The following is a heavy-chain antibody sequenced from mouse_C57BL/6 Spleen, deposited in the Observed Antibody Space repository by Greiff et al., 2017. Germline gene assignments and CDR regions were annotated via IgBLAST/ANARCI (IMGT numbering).Heavy chain of an antibody. CDR2: IWSDGST. D-gene: IGHD2-4*01. V-gene: IGHV2-6-1*01. CDR1: GFSLTSYG. CDR3: ARHADDYDVAMDY. Sequence: VKLVESGPGLVAPSQSLSITCTVSGFSLTSYGVHWVRQPPGKGLEWLVVIWSDGSTTYNTALKSRLSISKDNSKSQVFLKMNSLQTDDTAMYYCARHADDYDVAMDYWGQGTSVTVSS. J-gene: IGHJ4*01.